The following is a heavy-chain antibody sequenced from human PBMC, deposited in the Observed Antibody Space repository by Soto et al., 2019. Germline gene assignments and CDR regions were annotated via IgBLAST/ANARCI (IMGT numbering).Heavy chain of an antibody. CDR3: ARRYGLSAFDI. J-gene: IGHJ3*02. V-gene: IGHV4-34*01. CDR2: IYYSGST. CDR1: GGSFRAYY. D-gene: IGHD3-10*01. Sequence: SETLSLTCAVYGGSFRAYYWTWIRQPPGKGLEWIGDIYYSGSTNYNPSLKSRVTISVDTSKNQFSLKLSSLTAADTAVYFCARRYGLSAFDIWGQGTMVTVSS.